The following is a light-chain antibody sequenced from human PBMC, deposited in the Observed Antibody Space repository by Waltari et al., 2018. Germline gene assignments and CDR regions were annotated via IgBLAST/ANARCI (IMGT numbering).Light chain of an antibody. CDR3: AAWDDSLNGWV. CDR2: RNN. CDR1: SPNSRSNT. V-gene: IGLV1-44*01. J-gene: IGLJ3*02. Sequence: QSVLTQPPSASGTPGQRVTLSCSGSSPNSRSNTVTWYPQRPGTAPKLLIYRNNQRPSGVPDRFSGSKSGTSASLAISGLQSEDEADYYCAAWDDSLNGWVFGGGTKLTVL.